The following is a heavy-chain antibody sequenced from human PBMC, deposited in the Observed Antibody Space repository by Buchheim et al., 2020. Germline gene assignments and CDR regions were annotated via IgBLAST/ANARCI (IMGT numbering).Heavy chain of an antibody. D-gene: IGHD1-1*01. Sequence: EVQLVETGGGLIQPGGSLRLSCAASGFTVSSNYMSWVRQAPGKGLEWVSVIYSGGSTTYADSVKGRFTISTEHSKSTPHLQMNSLRAEDTAVYYCARDNGDEYNSVDYWGQGTL. CDR2: IYSGGST. CDR3: ARDNGDEYNSVDY. J-gene: IGHJ4*02. CDR1: GFTVSSNY. V-gene: IGHV3-53*05.